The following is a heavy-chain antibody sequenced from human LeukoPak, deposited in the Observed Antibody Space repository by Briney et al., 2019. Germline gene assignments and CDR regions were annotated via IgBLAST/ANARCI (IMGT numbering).Heavy chain of an antibody. J-gene: IGHJ4*02. CDR2: ISYDGSNK. V-gene: IGHV3-30-3*01. CDR1: GFTFTSYS. D-gene: IGHD2-2*01. CDR3: ARDPCGSTSCYADY. Sequence: GGSLRLSCAASGFTFTSYSMNWVRQAPGKGLEWVAVISYDGSNKYYADSVKGRFTISRDNSKNTLYLQMNSLRAEDTAVYYCARDPCGSTSCYADYWGQGTLVTVSS.